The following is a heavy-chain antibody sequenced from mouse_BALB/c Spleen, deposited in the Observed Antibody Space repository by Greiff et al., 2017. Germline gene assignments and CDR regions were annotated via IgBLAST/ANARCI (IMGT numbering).Heavy chain of an antibody. CDR1: GFTFSSYT. J-gene: IGHJ2*01. V-gene: IGHV5-6-4*01. CDR3: TRDRYYYGSRDY. CDR2: ISSGGSYT. D-gene: IGHD1-1*01. Sequence: DVMLVESGGGLVKPGGSLKLSCAASGFTFSSYTMSWVRQTPEKRLEWVATISSGGSYTYYPDSVKGRFTISRDNAKNTLYLQMSSLKSEDTAMYYCTRDRYYYGSRDYWGQGTTLTVSS.